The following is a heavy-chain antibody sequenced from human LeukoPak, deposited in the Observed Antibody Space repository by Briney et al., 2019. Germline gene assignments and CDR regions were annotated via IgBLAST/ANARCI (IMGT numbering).Heavy chain of an antibody. CDR3: ASAAYDSNGFTANHDY. CDR1: GFNFGTYS. D-gene: IGHD3-22*01. J-gene: IGHJ4*02. V-gene: IGHV3-48*01. Sequence: GGSLRLSCTASGFNFGTYSMNWVRQAPGKGLEWLSYISNGGTTMYYADSVKGRFTISRDNSKNSLYLQISNVRAEDTAMYYCASAAYDSNGFTANHDYWGQGTLVTVSS. CDR2: ISNGGTTM.